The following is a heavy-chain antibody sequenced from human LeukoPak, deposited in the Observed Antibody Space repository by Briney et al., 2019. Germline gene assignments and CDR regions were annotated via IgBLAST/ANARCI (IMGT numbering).Heavy chain of an antibody. CDR1: GGSISSGGYY. CDR2: IYYSGST. D-gene: IGHD3-22*01. CDR3: ARVRYYYDSSGYYSLRGYFDY. V-gene: IGHV4-31*03. Sequence: PSETLSLTCTVSGGSISSGGYYWSWIRQHPGKGLEWIGYIYYSGSTYYNPSLKSRVTISVDTSKNQFSLKLSSVTAADTAAYYCARVRYYYDSSGYYSLRGYFDYWGQGTLVTVSS. J-gene: IGHJ4*02.